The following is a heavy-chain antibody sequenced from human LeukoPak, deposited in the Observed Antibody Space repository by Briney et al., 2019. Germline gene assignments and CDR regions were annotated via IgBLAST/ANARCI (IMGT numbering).Heavy chain of an antibody. J-gene: IGHJ3*02. V-gene: IGHV4-34*01. CDR1: GGSFSGYY. D-gene: IGHD3-3*01. CDR2: INHSGST. Sequence: PSETLSLTCAVYGGSFSGYYWSWIRQPPGKGLEWIGEINHSGSTNYNPSLKSRVTISVDTSKNQFSLKLSPVTAADTAVYYCARKPQYYDFWSGYYPNAFDIWGQGTMVTVSS. CDR3: ARKPQYYDFWSGYYPNAFDI.